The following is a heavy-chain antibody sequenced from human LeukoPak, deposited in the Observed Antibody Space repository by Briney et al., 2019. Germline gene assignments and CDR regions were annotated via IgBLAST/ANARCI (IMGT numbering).Heavy chain of an antibody. J-gene: IGHJ4*02. CDR1: GFTFGDYA. Sequence: GGSLRLSCTASGFTFGDYAMSWVRQAPGKGLEWVGFIRSKAYGGTTEYAASVKGRFTISRDDSKSIAYLQMNSLKTEDTAVYYCTRAEIVAVPAAPSPAFDYWGQGTLVTVSS. D-gene: IGHD2-2*01. CDR2: IRSKAYGGTT. V-gene: IGHV3-49*04. CDR3: TRAEIVAVPAAPSPAFDY.